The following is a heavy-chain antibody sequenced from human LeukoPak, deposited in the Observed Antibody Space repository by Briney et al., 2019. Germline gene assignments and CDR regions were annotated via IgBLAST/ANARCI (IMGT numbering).Heavy chain of an antibody. D-gene: IGHD3-22*01. CDR1: GGSFSGQY. V-gene: IGHV4-34*01. CDR2: INHSGST. Sequence: SETLSLTCAVYGGSFSGQYWSWIRQPPGKGLEWIGEINHSGSTTYNPSLKSRVTISVDTSKNQFSLELSSVTAADTAVYYCASRPRDGSAYSYSYYFDSWGQGTLVTVSS. J-gene: IGHJ4*02. CDR3: ASRPRDGSAYSYSYYFDS.